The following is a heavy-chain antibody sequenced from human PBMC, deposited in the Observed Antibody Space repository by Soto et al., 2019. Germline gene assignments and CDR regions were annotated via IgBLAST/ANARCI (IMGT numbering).Heavy chain of an antibody. CDR3: AREGKSWVDTAMVTGPYFDY. CDR2: IDYSGST. Sequence: QVQLQESGPGVVKPSQTLSLTCTVSGGSISSGGYYWSWIRQHPGKGLEWIGYIDYSGSTYYNPSRQSRVTISVDTSKNQFSLRLSSVTAADTAVYYCAREGKSWVDTAMVTGPYFDYWGQGTLVTVSS. D-gene: IGHD5-18*01. J-gene: IGHJ4*02. CDR1: GGSISSGGYY. V-gene: IGHV4-31*03.